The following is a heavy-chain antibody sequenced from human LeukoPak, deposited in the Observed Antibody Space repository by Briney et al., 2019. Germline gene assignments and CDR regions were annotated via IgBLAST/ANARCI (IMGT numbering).Heavy chain of an antibody. CDR3: ATLTGTTYPYYFDF. CDR2: LYHSGSP. Sequence: PSETLSLTCTVSGASIRHYYWSWIRQPPGKGLEWIGNLYHSGSPNYNPSLKSRVTISIDTAKNQFSLRLRSVTAADTAVYYCATLTGTTYPYYFDFWGQATLVTVSS. V-gene: IGHV4-59*01. D-gene: IGHD1-20*01. CDR1: GASIRHYY. J-gene: IGHJ4*02.